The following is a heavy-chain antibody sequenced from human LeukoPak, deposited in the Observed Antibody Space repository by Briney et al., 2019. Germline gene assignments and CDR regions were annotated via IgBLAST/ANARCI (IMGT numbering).Heavy chain of an antibody. CDR2: ISYDGSNK. CDR1: GFTFSSYA. Sequence: GGSLRLSCAASGFTFSSYAMHWVRQAPGKGLEWVAVISYDGSNKYYADSVKGRFTISRDNSKNSLYLQVSTLRAEDTAVYYCAREISSSTSFDYWGQGTLVTVSS. V-gene: IGHV3-30*07. CDR3: AREISSSTSFDY. D-gene: IGHD2-2*01. J-gene: IGHJ4*02.